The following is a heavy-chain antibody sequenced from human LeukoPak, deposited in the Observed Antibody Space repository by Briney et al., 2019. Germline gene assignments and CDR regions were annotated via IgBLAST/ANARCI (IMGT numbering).Heavy chain of an antibody. CDR3: ARNIVVVTADSYYYYGMDV. V-gene: IGHV4-31*03. D-gene: IGHD2-21*02. J-gene: IGHJ6*02. CDR1: GGSISSGGYY. Sequence: PSETLSLTCSVSGGSISSGGYYLSWIRQHPGKGLEWIGYIYNSGHTNYNPSLKSRVTMSIDTSKDQFSLRLSSVTAADTAVYYCARNIVVVTADSYYYYGMDVWGPGTTVTVSS. CDR2: IYNSGHT.